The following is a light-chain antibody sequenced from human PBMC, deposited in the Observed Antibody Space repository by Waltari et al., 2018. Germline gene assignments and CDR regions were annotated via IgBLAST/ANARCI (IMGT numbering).Light chain of an antibody. Sequence: DIQMTQSPSSLSAFVGDRVTISCRASQGIRNSVDWFQQKPGKAPKALMYGASTLHSGVPSSFSGRGFGADFTLTISCLQPEDLAAYYCLQYESYPRTCGQGIKVEIK. V-gene: IGKV1-16*01. J-gene: IGKJ1*01. CDR2: GAS. CDR3: LQYESYPRT. CDR1: QGIRNS.